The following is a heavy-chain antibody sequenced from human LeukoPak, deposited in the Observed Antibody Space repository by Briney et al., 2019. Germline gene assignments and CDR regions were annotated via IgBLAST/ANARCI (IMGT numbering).Heavy chain of an antibody. CDR1: GFTFSVYW. CDR3: ARDHRGVFDF. Sequence: GGSLRLSCATSGFTFSVYWLSWVRQAPGKGLEWVANIKPDGDDKYYADSVQGRFTISRDNTKNSLYLQMDSLRAEDTAVYYCARDHRGVFDFWGQGTRITVSS. J-gene: IGHJ4*02. D-gene: IGHD3-10*01. CDR2: IKPDGDDK. V-gene: IGHV3-7*01.